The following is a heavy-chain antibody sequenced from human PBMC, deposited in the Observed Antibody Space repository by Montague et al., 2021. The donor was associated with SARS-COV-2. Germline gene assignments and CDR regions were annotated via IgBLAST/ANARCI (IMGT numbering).Heavy chain of an antibody. CDR2: IYYSGST. CDR1: GGSISSYY. Sequence: SETLSLTCTVSGGSISSYYWSWIQQPPGKGLEWIGYIYYSGSTNYNPSLKSRVTISVDTSKNQFSLKLSSVTAADTAVYYCARAPVAHITIFGVVTSFDYWGQGARGPVSS. CDR3: ARAPVAHITIFGVVTSFDY. V-gene: IGHV4-59*01. J-gene: IGHJ4*02. D-gene: IGHD3-3*01.